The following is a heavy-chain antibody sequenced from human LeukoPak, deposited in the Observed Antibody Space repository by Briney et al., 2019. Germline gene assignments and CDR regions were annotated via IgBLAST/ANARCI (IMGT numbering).Heavy chain of an antibody. CDR3: ASSYGSNKNPFEY. V-gene: IGHV3-64*01. D-gene: IGHD4-23*01. CDR1: GFTFSSYA. CDR2: ISSSGDST. J-gene: IGHJ4*02. Sequence: GGSLRLSCAASGFTFSSYAMHWVRQAPGKGLEYVSAISSSGDSTYYANSVRGRFTISRDSSKNTLYLQMGSLRAEDTAVYYCASSYGSNKNPFEYWGQGTLVTVSS.